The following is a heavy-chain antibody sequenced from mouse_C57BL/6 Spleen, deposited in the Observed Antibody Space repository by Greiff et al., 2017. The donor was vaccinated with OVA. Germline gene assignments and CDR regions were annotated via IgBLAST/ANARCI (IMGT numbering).Heavy chain of an antibody. D-gene: IGHD1-1*01. Sequence: QVTLKESGPGILQSSQTLSLTCSFSGFSLSTSGMGVSWIRQPSGKGLEWLAHIYWDDDKRYNPSLKSRLTISKDTSRNQVFLKITSVDTADTATYYCARSAYITTVVDAWFAYWGQGTLVTVSA. V-gene: IGHV8-12*01. CDR1: GFSLSTSGMG. J-gene: IGHJ3*01. CDR2: IYWDDDK. CDR3: ARSAYITTVVDAWFAY.